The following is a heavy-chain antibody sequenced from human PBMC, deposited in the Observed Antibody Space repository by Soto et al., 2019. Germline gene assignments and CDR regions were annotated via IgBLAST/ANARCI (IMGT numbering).Heavy chain of an antibody. D-gene: IGHD6-19*01. CDR1: GYTFTGYY. Sequence: QLQLVQSGAEVKKPGASVKVSCKASGYTFTGYYMHWVRQAPGQGLEWMGWINPNSGGTNYAQKFQGWVTMTRDTSISTAYMELSRLRSDDTAVYYCARSVAGRGVYYYYGMDVWGQGTTVTVSS. CDR3: ARSVAGRGVYYYYGMDV. CDR2: INPNSGGT. J-gene: IGHJ6*02. V-gene: IGHV1-2*04.